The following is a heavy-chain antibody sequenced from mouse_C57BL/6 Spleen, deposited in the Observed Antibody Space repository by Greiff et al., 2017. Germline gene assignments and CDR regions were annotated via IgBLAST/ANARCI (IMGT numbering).Heavy chain of an antibody. J-gene: IGHJ4*01. D-gene: IGHD1-1*01. CDR1: GYTFTSYW. CDR3: ARNQIPQFITTVVAAYYAMDY. CDR2: IHPNSGST. V-gene: IGHV1-64*01. Sequence: QVQLQQPGAELVKPGASVKLSCKASGYTFTSYWMHWVKQRPGQGLEWIGMIHPNSGSTNYNEKFKSKATLTVDKSSSTAYMQLSSLTSEDSAVYYCARNQIPQFITTVVAAYYAMDYWGQGTSVTVSS.